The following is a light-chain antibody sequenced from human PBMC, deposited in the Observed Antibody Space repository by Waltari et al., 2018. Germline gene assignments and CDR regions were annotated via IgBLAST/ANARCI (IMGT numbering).Light chain of an antibody. V-gene: IGLV2-14*01. J-gene: IGLJ1*01. CDR3: SSYTTSSAPGV. Sequence: QSALTQPASVSGSPGQSITISCSGTDSDVGAYDFVSWYQQHPCHATHLIIYEVSNRPSGISTRFSPSKSGNTASLTLSGLQAEDEADYYCSSYTTSSAPGVFGTGTGVTVL. CDR2: EVS. CDR1: DSDVGAYDF.